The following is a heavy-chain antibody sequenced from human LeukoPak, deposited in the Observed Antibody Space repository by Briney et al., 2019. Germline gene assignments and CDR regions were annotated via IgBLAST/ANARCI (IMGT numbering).Heavy chain of an antibody. Sequence: GGSLRLSCAASGFTFSSYSMNWVRQAPGKGLEWVSSINSSSSYIYYADSVKGRFTISRDNAKNSLYLQMNSLRAEDTAVYYCARAVDYYDSSGYYYATTSDYWGQGTLVTVSS. CDR3: ARAVDYYDSSGYYYATTSDY. J-gene: IGHJ4*02. CDR2: INSSSSYI. D-gene: IGHD3-22*01. CDR1: GFTFSSYS. V-gene: IGHV3-21*01.